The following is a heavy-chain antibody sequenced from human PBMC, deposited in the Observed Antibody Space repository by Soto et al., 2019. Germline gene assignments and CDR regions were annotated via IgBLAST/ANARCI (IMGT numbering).Heavy chain of an antibody. CDR3: ARGKAIDADIYNGFDP. J-gene: IGHJ5*02. Sequence: QVQPVQSGAEGKKPGASVKISCKASGHTFTGYYIHWVRQSPGQGLEWMGWINHNSGGTDYVQKFQGRVTMTRDTSISTVYMELTRLRSADTAVYYGARGKAIDADIYNGFDPWGQGTLVTVSS. V-gene: IGHV1-2*02. CDR2: INHNSGGT. D-gene: IGHD2-2*01. CDR1: GHTFTGYY.